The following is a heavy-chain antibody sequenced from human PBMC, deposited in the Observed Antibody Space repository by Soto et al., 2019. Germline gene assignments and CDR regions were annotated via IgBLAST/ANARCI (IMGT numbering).Heavy chain of an antibody. CDR2: IIPIFNST. D-gene: IGHD2-2*02. CDR3: AREGRGKKAGYNGLVSLGY. CDR1: GSRFSNYV. V-gene: IGHV1-69*06. Sequence: QVQLVQSGAEVKTPGSSLKVSCKVSGSRFSNYVISWVRQAPGHGLEWLGRIIPIFNSTKYAQNFQGRVTITAHKSTSTASLELSSLRSDDTAVYYCAREGRGKKAGYNGLVSLGYWGQGTLVTVSS. J-gene: IGHJ4*02.